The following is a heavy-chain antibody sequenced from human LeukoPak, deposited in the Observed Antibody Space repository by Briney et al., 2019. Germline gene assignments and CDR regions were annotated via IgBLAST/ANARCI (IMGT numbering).Heavy chain of an antibody. CDR1: GGSIRSYY. CDR2: IYYSGST. J-gene: IGHJ4*02. D-gene: IGHD3-10*01. CDR3: ASGFVSPASFDY. Sequence: SETLSLTCTVSGGSIRSYYWSWIRQPPGKGLEWIGYIYYSGSTNYNPSLKSRVTISVDTSKNQFSLKLSSVTAADTAVYYCASGFVSPASFDYWGQGTLVTVSS. V-gene: IGHV4-59*08.